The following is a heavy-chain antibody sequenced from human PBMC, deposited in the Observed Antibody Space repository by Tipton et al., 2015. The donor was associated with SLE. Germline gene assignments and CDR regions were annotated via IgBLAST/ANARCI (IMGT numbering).Heavy chain of an antibody. J-gene: IGHJ3*02. Sequence: SLRLSCAASGFTFSTYDMHWVRQAPGKGLEWVSAIVTAGDTYYQDSVKGRFTISRENAKNSVYLQMNNLRAWDTAVYYCAREGSGNYFGAFDIWGQGTMVTVSS. V-gene: IGHV3-13*04. D-gene: IGHD3-10*01. CDR2: IVTAGDT. CDR3: AREGSGNYFGAFDI. CDR1: GFTFSTYD.